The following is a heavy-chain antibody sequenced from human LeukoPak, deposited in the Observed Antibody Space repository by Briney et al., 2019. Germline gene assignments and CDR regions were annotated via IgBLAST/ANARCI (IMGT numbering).Heavy chain of an antibody. CDR1: GYTFTSYY. CDR3: AREIPYPDCSSSGCYGPWDY. Sequence: ASVKVSCKASGYTFTSYYMHWVRQAPGQGLEWMGIINPSGGSTSYAQKFQGRVTMTRDTSTSTVYMKLSSLRSEDTAVYYCAREIPYPDCSSSGCYGPWDYWGQGTLVLVSS. V-gene: IGHV1-46*01. CDR2: INPSGGST. J-gene: IGHJ4*02. D-gene: IGHD2-2*01.